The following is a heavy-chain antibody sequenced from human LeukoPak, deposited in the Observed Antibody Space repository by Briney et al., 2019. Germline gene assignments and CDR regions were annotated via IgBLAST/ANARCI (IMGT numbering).Heavy chain of an antibody. CDR1: GFTFSGYS. Sequence: GGSLRLSCAASGFTFSGYSMNWVRQAPGKGLEWVSYITSSSSAIYYADSVKGRFTISRDNAKNSLYLQMNSPRAEDTAVYYCARVRGSYHFDYWGQGTLVTVSS. D-gene: IGHD1-26*01. CDR2: ITSSSSAI. V-gene: IGHV3-48*01. J-gene: IGHJ4*02. CDR3: ARVRGSYHFDY.